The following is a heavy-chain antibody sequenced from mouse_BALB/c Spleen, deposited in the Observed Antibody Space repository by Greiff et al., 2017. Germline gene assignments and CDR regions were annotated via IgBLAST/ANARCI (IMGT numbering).Heavy chain of an antibody. D-gene: IGHD2-1*01. Sequence: QVQLQQPGAELVKPGASVKLSCKASGYTFTSYWMHWVKQRPGQGLEWIGEINPSNGRTNYNEKFKSKATLTVDKSSSTAYMQLSSLTSEDSAVYYCAREESTATSGDYWGQGTTLTVSS. CDR2: INPSNGRT. V-gene: IGHV1S81*02. CDR1: GYTFTSYW. J-gene: IGHJ2*01. CDR3: AREESTATSGDY.